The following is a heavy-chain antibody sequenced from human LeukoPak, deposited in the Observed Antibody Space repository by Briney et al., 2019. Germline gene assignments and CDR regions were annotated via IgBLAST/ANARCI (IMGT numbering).Heavy chain of an antibody. CDR3: ARRGQAAGSKGAFDY. J-gene: IGHJ4*02. Sequence: PSETLPLTCTVSGGSISSGSYYWGWIRQPPGKGLEWIGSIDYSGTTYYNPSLKSRVTISVDTSKNQFSLKLSSVTAADTALYYCARRGQAAGSKGAFDYWGQGTLVTVSS. D-gene: IGHD6-13*01. CDR2: IDYSGTT. CDR1: GGSISSGSYY. V-gene: IGHV4-39*01.